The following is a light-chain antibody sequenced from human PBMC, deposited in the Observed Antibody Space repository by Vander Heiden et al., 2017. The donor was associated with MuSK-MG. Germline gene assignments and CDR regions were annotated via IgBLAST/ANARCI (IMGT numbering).Light chain of an antibody. CDR1: GSNIGSNT. CDR3: AAWDDSLNGRVV. CDR2: SNN. Sequence: QSVLTQPPSASGTPGQRVTVPCSGSGSNIGSNTVNWYQQRPGTAPKLLIYSNNQRPSGVPDRFSGSKSDTSASLAISGLQSEDEADYYCAAWDDSLNGRVVFGGGTKLTVL. V-gene: IGLV1-44*01. J-gene: IGLJ2*01.